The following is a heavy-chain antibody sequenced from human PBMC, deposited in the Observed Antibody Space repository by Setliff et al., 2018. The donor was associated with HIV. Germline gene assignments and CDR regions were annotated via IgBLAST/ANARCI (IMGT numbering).Heavy chain of an antibody. CDR2: IYTSGST. CDR3: ALTGHRLLRGYMDV. D-gene: IGHD2-15*01. Sequence: PSETLPLTCTVSGGSISSYYWSWIRQPPGKGLEWIGYIYTSGSTNYNPSLKSRVTISVDTSKNQVSLRLTSVTAADTAVYYCALTGHRLLRGYMDVWGKGTTVTVSS. CDR1: GGSISSYY. J-gene: IGHJ6*03. V-gene: IGHV4-4*09.